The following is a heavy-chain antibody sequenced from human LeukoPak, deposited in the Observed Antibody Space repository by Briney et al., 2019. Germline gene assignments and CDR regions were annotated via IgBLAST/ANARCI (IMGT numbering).Heavy chain of an antibody. V-gene: IGHV1-2*02. CDR2: INPNSGGT. D-gene: IGHD5-18*01. Sequence: PRASVKVSCKTSGYTFTSYYMHWVRQAPGQGLEWMGWINPNSGGTKYAQKFQGRVTMTRDTSISTGYMELSRLRSDDTAVYYCAREGDTAMDTYWFDPWGQGTLVTVSS. J-gene: IGHJ5*02. CDR3: AREGDTAMDTYWFDP. CDR1: GYTFTSYY.